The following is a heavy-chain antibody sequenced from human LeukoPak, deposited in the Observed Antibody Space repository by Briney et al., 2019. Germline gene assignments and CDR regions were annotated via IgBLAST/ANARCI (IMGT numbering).Heavy chain of an antibody. CDR3: AICSGGSCFPFDY. J-gene: IGHJ4*02. Sequence: SVKVSCKASGGTFSSYAISWVRQAPGQGLEWMGRIIPIFGTANYTQKFQGRVTITTDESTSTAYMELSSLRSEDTAVYYCAICSGGSCFPFDYWGQGTLVTVSS. CDR1: GGTFSSYA. V-gene: IGHV1-69*05. D-gene: IGHD2-15*01. CDR2: IIPIFGTA.